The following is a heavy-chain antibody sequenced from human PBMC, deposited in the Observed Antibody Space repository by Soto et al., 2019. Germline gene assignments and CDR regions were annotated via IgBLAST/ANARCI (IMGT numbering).Heavy chain of an antibody. CDR3: THSLIPNWGSRGAFDY. Sequence: QITLKESGPTLVKPTQTLTLTCTFSGFSLSTSGVGVGWIRQPPGKALEWLALIYWDDDKRYSSSLKSRLTITEDTSKNPVVLTMTNMDPVDTATYYCTHSLIPNWGSRGAFDYWGQGTLVTVSS. CDR1: GFSLSTSGVG. V-gene: IGHV2-5*02. CDR2: IYWDDDK. J-gene: IGHJ4*02. D-gene: IGHD7-27*01.